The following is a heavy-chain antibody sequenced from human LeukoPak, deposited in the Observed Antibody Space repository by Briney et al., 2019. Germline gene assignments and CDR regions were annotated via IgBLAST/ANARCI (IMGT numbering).Heavy chain of an antibody. V-gene: IGHV1-24*01. CDR1: GYTLTELS. J-gene: IGHJ4*02. D-gene: IGHD6-6*01. Sequence: ASVKVSCKVSGYTLTELSMHWVRQAPGKGLEWMGGFDPEDGAAIYAQKFQGRVTMTEDTSTDTAYMELSSLRSEDTAVYYCARRSRIAARYRSTFDYWGQGTLVTVSS. CDR2: FDPEDGAA. CDR3: ARRSRIAARYRSTFDY.